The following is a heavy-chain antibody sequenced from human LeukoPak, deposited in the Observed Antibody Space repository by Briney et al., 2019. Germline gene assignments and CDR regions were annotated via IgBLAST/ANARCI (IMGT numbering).Heavy chain of an antibody. CDR2: IYYSGST. CDR3: ARGPAGLVPFDY. V-gene: IGHV4-59*12. D-gene: IGHD1-14*01. Sequence: PSETLSLTCTVSGGSISSYYSSWIRQPPGKGLEWIGYIYYSGSTNYNPSLKSRVTISVDTSKNQFSLKLSSVTAADTAVYYCARGPAGLVPFDYWGQGTLVTVSS. CDR1: GGSISSYY. J-gene: IGHJ4*02.